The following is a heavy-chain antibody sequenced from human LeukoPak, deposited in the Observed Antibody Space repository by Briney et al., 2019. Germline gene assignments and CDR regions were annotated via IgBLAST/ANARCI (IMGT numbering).Heavy chain of an antibody. V-gene: IGHV4-59*01. J-gene: IGHJ4*02. CDR3: AGSSGWSGVLDY. D-gene: IGHD6-19*01. CDR2: ISYSGST. CDR1: GGSITAYC. Sequence: SETLSLTCSVSGGSITAYCWTWVRQPPGKGLEWIGYISYSGSTNNNPSPKSRVTTSLDTSKNQFSLKLTSVPTAESAMYYCAGSSGWSGVLDYWGQETLVTVSS.